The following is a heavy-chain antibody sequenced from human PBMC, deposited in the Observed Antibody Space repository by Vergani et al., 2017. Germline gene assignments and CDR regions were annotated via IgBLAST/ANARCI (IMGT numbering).Heavy chain of an antibody. J-gene: IGHJ1*01. CDR2: ISSSSSYI. D-gene: IGHD6-19*01. Sequence: EVQLVESGGGLVKPGGSLRLSCAASGFTFSSYSMNWVRQVPGKGLEWVSSISSSSSYIYYADSVKGRFTISRDNAKNSLYLQMNSLRAEDTAVYYCAMAGPEYFQHWGQGTLVTVSS. CDR1: GFTFSSYS. V-gene: IGHV3-21*01. CDR3: AMAGPEYFQH.